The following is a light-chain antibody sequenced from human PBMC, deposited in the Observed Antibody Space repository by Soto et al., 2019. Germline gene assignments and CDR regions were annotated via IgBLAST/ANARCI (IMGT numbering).Light chain of an antibody. V-gene: IGKV3-20*01. Sequence: EIGMTQSPGTLSLSPGERATLSCRASQSVSSSYLAWYQQKPGQAPSLLIYGASSRATGMPDRFSGSGSGTDFTLTIRRLEPEDFALYFCQQYGSYAITFGQGTRLEIK. J-gene: IGKJ5*01. CDR3: QQYGSYAIT. CDR1: QSVSSSY. CDR2: GAS.